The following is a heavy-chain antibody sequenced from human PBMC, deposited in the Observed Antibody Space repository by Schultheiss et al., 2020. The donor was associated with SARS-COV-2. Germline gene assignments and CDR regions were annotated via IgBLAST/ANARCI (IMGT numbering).Heavy chain of an antibody. CDR1: GGSISSYY. V-gene: IGHV4-4*07. J-gene: IGHJ5*02. CDR3: ARHLNYYGSGRVGNWFDP. Sequence: SETLSLTCTVSGGSISSYYWSWIRQPPGKGLEWIGRIYTSGSTNYNPSLKSRVTISVDTSKNQFSLKLSSVTAADTAVYYCARHLNYYGSGRVGNWFDPWGQGTLVTVSS. CDR2: IYTSGST. D-gene: IGHD3-10*01.